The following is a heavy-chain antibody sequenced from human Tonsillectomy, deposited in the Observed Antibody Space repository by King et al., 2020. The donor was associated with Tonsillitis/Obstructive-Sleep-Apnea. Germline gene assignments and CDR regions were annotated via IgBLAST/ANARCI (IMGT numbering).Heavy chain of an antibody. D-gene: IGHD2-21*02. CDR3: ARHSRDSSCGVYFYYMDV. V-gene: IGHV4-39*01. Sequence: QLQESGPGLVKPSETLSLTCTVSGGSVSSSDYYWGWIRQPPGKGLEWIGTIYYDGTTYYNTPLKSRVTISVAPTKNQFSLNLNSVSAADTAVYYCARHSRDSSCGVYFYYMDVWGKGTTVTVSS. J-gene: IGHJ6*03. CDR1: GGSVSSSDYY. CDR2: IYYDGTT.